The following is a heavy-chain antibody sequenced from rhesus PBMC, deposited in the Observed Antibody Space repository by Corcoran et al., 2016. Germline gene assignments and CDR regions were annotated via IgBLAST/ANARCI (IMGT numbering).Heavy chain of an antibody. J-gene: IGHJ4*01. Sequence: QVQLQESGPGVVKPSETLSLTCAVSGGSISDSYRWSWIRQPPGKGLEWIGYIYGSSTGTNYNPSRKGRFTISKDTSKNQFSLQLSSVTAADTAVYYCARDPRGAAALFWGQGVLVTVSS. CDR3: ARDPRGAAALF. V-gene: IGHV4S10*01. CDR1: GGSISDSYR. D-gene: IGHD6-25*01. CDR2: IYGSSTGT.